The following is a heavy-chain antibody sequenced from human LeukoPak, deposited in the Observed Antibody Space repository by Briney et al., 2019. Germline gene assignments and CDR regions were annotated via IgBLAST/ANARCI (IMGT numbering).Heavy chain of an antibody. V-gene: IGHV3-30*02. J-gene: IGHJ6*03. Sequence: GGSLRLSCAASGFTFSSYGMHWVRQAPGKGLEWVALIRYDGSNKYYADSVKGRFTISRDNSKNTLYLQMNSLRAEDTAVYHCAKDLATPTNYYYYYMDVWGKGTTVTISS. CDR2: IRYDGSNK. CDR1: GFTFSSYG. CDR3: AKDLATPTNYYYYYMDV.